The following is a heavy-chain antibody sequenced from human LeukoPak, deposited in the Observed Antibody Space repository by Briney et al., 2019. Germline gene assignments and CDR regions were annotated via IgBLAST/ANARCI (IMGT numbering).Heavy chain of an antibody. D-gene: IGHD6-6*01. CDR3: ARGAYSSSSHYYYYYMDG. CDR2: IYHSGST. J-gene: IGHJ6*03. V-gene: IGHV4-38-2*01. CDR1: GYSISSGYY. Sequence: PSETLSLTCAVSGYSISSGYYWGWIRQPPGKGLEWIGSIYHSGSTYYNPSLKSRVTISVDTSKNQFSLKLSSVTAADTAVYHCARGAYSSSSHYYYYYMDGWGKGTTVTVSS.